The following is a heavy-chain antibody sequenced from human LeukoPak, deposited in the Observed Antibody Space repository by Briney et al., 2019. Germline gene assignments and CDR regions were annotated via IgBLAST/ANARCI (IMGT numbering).Heavy chain of an antibody. CDR2: IYSGGST. V-gene: IGHV3-66*01. D-gene: IGHD3-10*01. J-gene: IGHJ5*02. CDR1: GFTFSSYA. CDR3: ARSLRGMNWFDP. Sequence: GGSLRLSCAASGFTFSSYAMSWVRQAPGKGLEWVSVIYSGGSTYYADSVKGRFTISRDNSKNTLYLQMNSLRAEDTAVYYCARSLRGMNWFDPWGQGTLVTVSS.